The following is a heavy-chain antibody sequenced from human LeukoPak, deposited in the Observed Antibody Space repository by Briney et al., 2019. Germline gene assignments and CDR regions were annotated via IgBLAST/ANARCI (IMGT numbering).Heavy chain of an antibody. CDR3: ARHGYDSSGYYLGY. J-gene: IGHJ4*02. CDR1: GYIFTSYW. D-gene: IGHD3-22*01. V-gene: IGHV5-51*01. CDR2: IYPGDSDT. Sequence: XSCTXXGYIFTSYWXGWVRQMPGKGLXWMGIIYPGDSDTIYSPSFQGQVTISADKSTSTAYLQWSSLKASDTAMYYCARHGYDSSGYYLGYWGQGTLVTVSS.